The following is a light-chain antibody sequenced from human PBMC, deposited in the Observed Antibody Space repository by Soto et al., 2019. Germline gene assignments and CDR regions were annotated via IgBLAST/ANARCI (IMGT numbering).Light chain of an antibody. CDR1: QGISSY. CDR2: AAS. J-gene: IGKJ4*01. CDR3: QPYNNWPLT. Sequence: AIRMTQSPSSLSASTGDRVTITCRASQGISSYLAWYQQKPGKAPKLLIYAASTSQSGVPSRFSGSGSGTDFTLTISCLQSEDFATYYCQPYNNWPLTFGGGTKV. V-gene: IGKV1-8*01.